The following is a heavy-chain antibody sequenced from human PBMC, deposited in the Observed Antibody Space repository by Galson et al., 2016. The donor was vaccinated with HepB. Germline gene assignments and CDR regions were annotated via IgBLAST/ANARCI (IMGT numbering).Heavy chain of an antibody. J-gene: IGHJ4*02. D-gene: IGHD3-3*01. CDR2: VSHDGSNI. V-gene: IGHV3-30-3*01. Sequence: SLRLSCAASGFSFSYYNMHWVRQAPGKGLEWVADVSHDGSNIYYADSVKGRFTVSRDNSRNTLYLQMNSLRVDDTAVYYCARDYSDFWSAYSKPSHYFEFWGQGPLVTVSS. CDR3: ARDYSDFWSAYSKPSHYFEF. CDR1: GFSFSYYN.